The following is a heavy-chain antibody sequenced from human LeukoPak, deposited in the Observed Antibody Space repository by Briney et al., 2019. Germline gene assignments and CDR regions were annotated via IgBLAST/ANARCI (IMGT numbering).Heavy chain of an antibody. CDR1: GYSISSGYY. CDR3: ARRVAARPLWYFDY. Sequence: SETLSLTCAVSGYSISSGYYWGRIRQPPGKGLEWIGSIYHSGGTYYNPSLKSRVTISVDTSKNQFSLKLSSVTAADTAVYYCARRVAARPLWYFDYWGQGTLVTVSS. CDR2: IYHSGGT. D-gene: IGHD6-6*01. J-gene: IGHJ4*02. V-gene: IGHV4-38-2*01.